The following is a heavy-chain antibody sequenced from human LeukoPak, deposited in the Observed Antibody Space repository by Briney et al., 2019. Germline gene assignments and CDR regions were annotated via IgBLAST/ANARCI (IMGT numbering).Heavy chain of an antibody. V-gene: IGHV3-21*01. J-gene: IGHJ6*03. D-gene: IGHD2-15*01. Sequence: PGGSLRLSCVASGFTFSSYNMNWVRQAPGKGLEWVSSISSSSSYIYYADSVKGRFAISRDNAKNSLYLQMNSLRAGDTAVYYCARDRGGGHMDVWGKGTTVTISS. CDR2: ISSSSSYI. CDR1: GFTFSSYN. CDR3: ARDRGGGHMDV.